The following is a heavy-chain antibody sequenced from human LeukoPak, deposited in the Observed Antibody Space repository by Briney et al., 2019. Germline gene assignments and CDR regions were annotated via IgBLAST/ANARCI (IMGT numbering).Heavy chain of an antibody. CDR3: AKRKFNSWSYKIPRKGAFDI. V-gene: IGHV4-34*01. CDR1: GGSFSGYY. J-gene: IGHJ3*02. D-gene: IGHD1-26*01. Sequence: PSETLSLTCAVYGGSFSGYYWSWIRQPPGKGLEWIGEINHSGSTNYNPSLKSRVTISVDTSKNQFSLKLSSVTAADTGVYYCAKRKFNSWSYKIPRKGAFDIWGQGTMVTVSS. CDR2: INHSGST.